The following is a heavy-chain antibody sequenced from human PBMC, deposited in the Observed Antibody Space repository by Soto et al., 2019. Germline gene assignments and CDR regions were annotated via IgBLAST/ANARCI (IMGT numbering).Heavy chain of an antibody. CDR3: ARVGGEQQPFDY. CDR1: GFTFSSYG. J-gene: IGHJ4*02. D-gene: IGHD3-16*01. Sequence: QVQLVESGGVVVQPGRSLRLSCAASGFTFSSYGMHWVRQAPGKGLEWVAVIWYDGSNKKYADSVKGRFTISRDNSKNTLDLQINSLRAEDTAVYYCARVGGEQQPFDYWGQGTLVTVSS. V-gene: IGHV3-33*01. CDR2: IWYDGSNK.